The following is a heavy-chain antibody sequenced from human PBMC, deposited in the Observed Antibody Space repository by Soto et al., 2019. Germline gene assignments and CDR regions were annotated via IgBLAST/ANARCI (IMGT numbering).Heavy chain of an antibody. CDR1: GFTFSSYA. V-gene: IGHV3-23*01. J-gene: IGHJ5*02. D-gene: IGHD3-22*01. CDR2: ISGSGGST. Sequence: GGSLRLSCAASGFTFSSYAMSWVRQAPGKGLEWVSAISGSGGSTYYADSVKGRFTISRDNSKNTLYLQMNSLRAEDTAVYYCAKSPLYYYDSSGYYPGWFDPWGQGTLVTVSS. CDR3: AKSPLYYYDSSGYYPGWFDP.